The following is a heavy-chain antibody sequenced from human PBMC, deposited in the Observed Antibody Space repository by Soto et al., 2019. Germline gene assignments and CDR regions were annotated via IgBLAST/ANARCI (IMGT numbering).Heavy chain of an antibody. CDR2: INAGNGNT. D-gene: IGHD4-4*01. Sequence: VAYVKFPCKASEYTFTSYAMHWVRQAPGQSLEWMGWINAGNGNTKYSQKFQGRVTITRDTSASTAYMELSSLRSEDTAVYYCARELQGLYYFDYWGLGTLVTVSS. CDR3: ARELQGLYYFDY. CDR1: EYTFTSYA. V-gene: IGHV1-3*01. J-gene: IGHJ4*02.